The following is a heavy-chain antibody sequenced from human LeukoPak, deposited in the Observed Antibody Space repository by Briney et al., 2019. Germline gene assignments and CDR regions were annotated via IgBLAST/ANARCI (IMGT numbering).Heavy chain of an antibody. CDR1: GFTFSSYD. V-gene: IGHV3-13*01. D-gene: IGHD6-13*01. CDR2: IGTAGDT. CDR3: ARGNGGYSSSWYSYYYYGMDV. J-gene: IGHJ6*02. Sequence: GGSLRLSCAASGFTFSSYDMHWVRQATGKSLEWVSAIGTAGDTYYPGSVKGRFTISRENAKNSLYLQMNSLRAGDTAVYYCARGNGGYSSSWYSYYYYGMDVWGQGTTVTVSS.